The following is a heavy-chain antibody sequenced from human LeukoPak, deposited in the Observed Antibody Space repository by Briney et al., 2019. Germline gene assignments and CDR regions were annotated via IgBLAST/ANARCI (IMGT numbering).Heavy chain of an antibody. V-gene: IGHV4-30-2*01. CDR1: GGSISSGGYY. D-gene: IGHD1-1*01. CDR2: IYHSGST. Sequence: SETLFLTCTVSGGSISSGGYYWSWIRQPPGKGLEWIGYIYHSGSTYYNPSLKSRVTISVDRSKNQFSLKLSSVTAADTAVYYCARDALEPFDYWGQGTLVTVSS. CDR3: ARDALEPFDY. J-gene: IGHJ4*02.